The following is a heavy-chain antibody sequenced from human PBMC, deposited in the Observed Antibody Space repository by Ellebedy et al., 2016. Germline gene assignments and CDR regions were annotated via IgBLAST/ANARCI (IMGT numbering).Heavy chain of an antibody. V-gene: IGHV1-18*04. D-gene: IGHD3-22*01. CDR2: ITPYNGRT. CDR1: GYNFITYG. J-gene: IGHJ2*01. Sequence: ASVKVSXKASGYNFITYGINWVRQAPGQGLEWMGWITPYNGRTHYVSHLQDRVTMTTDTSTSTVYMELTTLRSDDTGVYYCAREWAYYDSSGHPADWHFDLWGRGTLVTVSS. CDR3: AREWAYYDSSGHPADWHFDL.